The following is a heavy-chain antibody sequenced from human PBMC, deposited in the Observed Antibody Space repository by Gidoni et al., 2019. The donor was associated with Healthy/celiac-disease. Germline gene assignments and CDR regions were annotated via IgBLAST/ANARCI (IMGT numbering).Heavy chain of an antibody. D-gene: IGHD6-19*01. J-gene: IGHJ4*02. CDR2: VYYSGST. CDR1: GGSVSNDSYY. CDR3: AREIVAVAGTFDY. V-gene: IGHV4-61*01. Sequence: QVQLQESGPGLVPPSETLSLTCTVSGGSVSNDSYYWTWIRPPPGKGLEWIGYVYYSGSTNYNPSLKSRVTISVETSKNQFSLRRSSVTAADTAVYYWAREIVAVAGTFDYWGQGTLVTVSS.